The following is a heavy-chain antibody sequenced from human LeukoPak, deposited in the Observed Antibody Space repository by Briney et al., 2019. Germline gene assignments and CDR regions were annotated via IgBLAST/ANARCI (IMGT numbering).Heavy chain of an antibody. CDR1: GGSLSGYS. D-gene: IGHD5-12*01. J-gene: IGHJ4*02. V-gene: IGHV4-34*01. CDR3: ARGLSRLPSGGY. CDR2: INHSGST. Sequence: SETLSLTCVVYGGSLSGYSWSWIRQPPGKGLQWIGEINHSGSTNYNTSLKSRVTISIDTSKNQFSLKLSSVTAADTAVYYCARGLSRLPSGGYWGQGTLVTASS.